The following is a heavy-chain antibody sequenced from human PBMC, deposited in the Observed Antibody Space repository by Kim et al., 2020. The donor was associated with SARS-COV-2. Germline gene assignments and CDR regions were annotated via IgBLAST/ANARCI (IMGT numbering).Heavy chain of an antibody. CDR2: IWYDGSNK. V-gene: IGHV3-33*06. CDR3: AKDSRYSSSWYSGYYYYGMDV. D-gene: IGHD6-13*01. J-gene: IGHJ6*02. CDR1: GFTFSSYG. Sequence: GGSLRLSCAASGFTFSSYGMHWVRQAPGKGLEWVAVIWYDGSNKNYADSVKGRFTISRDNSKNTLYLQMNSLRAEDTAVYYCAKDSRYSSSWYSGYYYYGMDVWGQGTTVTVSS.